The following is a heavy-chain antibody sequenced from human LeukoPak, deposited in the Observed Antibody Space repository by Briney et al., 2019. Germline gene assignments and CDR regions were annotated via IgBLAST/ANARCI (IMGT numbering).Heavy chain of an antibody. D-gene: IGHD3-3*01. CDR1: GGSFSGYY. CDR3: ARGRRNYYDFWSGYYYYYMDV. CDR2: INHSGST. J-gene: IGHJ6*03. Sequence: SETLSLTCAVYGGSFSGYYWSWIRQPPGKGLEWIGEINHSGSTNYSPSLKSRVTISVDTSKNQFSLKLSSVTAADTAVYYYARGRRNYYDFWSGYYYYYMDVWGKGTTVTVSS. V-gene: IGHV4-34*01.